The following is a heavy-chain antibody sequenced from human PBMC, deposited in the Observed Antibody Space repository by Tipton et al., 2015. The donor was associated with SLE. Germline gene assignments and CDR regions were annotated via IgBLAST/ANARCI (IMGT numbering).Heavy chain of an antibody. Sequence: LRLSCTVSGGSISSSSYYWGWIRQPPGKGLGWIGDIDHSGVTHYNPSLKSRVTISRDTSGNQFSLNLSSVTASDTAVYFCTRAEFSSNWYMYWHFDLWGRGTLVTVSS. CDR2: IDHSGVT. CDR3: TRAEFSSNWYMYWHFDL. D-gene: IGHD6-13*01. J-gene: IGHJ2*01. V-gene: IGHV4-39*02. CDR1: GGSISSSSYY.